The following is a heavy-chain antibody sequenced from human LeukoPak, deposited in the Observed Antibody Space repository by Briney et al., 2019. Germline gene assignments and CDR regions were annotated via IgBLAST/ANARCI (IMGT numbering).Heavy chain of an antibody. CDR1: GFTFSSYA. Sequence: GGSLRLSCIGSGFTFSSYAMSWVRQAPGKGLEWVSSVSGSGGNTYYADSVRGRLTISRDISKSTLFLQMNNLKAEDTAVYYSSRSPCTSSSCNGFYGMDVWGQGTTVTVSS. V-gene: IGHV3-23*01. CDR3: SRSPCTSSSCNGFYGMDV. CDR2: VSGSGGNT. J-gene: IGHJ6*02. D-gene: IGHD2-2*01.